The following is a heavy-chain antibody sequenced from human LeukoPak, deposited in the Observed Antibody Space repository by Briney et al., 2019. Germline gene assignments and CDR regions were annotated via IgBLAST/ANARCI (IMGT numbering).Heavy chain of an antibody. CDR3: TREQDREAAATVVGDY. V-gene: IGHV3-48*03. CDR1: GFTFSSYE. D-gene: IGHD4-23*01. CDR2: ISSSGSTI. Sequence: GESLRLSCAASGFTFSSYEMNWVRQAPGKGLEWVSYISSSGSTIYYADSVKGRFTISRDNAKNSLYLQMNSLRAEDTAVYYCTREQDREAAATVVGDYWGQGTLVTVSS. J-gene: IGHJ4*02.